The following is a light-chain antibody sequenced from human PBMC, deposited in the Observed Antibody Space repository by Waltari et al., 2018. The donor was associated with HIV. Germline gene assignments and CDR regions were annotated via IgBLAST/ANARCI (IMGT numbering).Light chain of an antibody. CDR3: QQYYSSPGT. J-gene: IGKJ1*01. V-gene: IGKV1-5*03. CDR2: KAS. CDR1: QSIIVW. Sequence: DIQMTQSPSTLSASVGDRVTITCRASQSIIVWLAWYQQKPGKAPKLLIYKASSLESGVPSRFSGSGSGTEFTLTISSLQPDEFATYYCQQYYSSPGTFGQGTKVEIK.